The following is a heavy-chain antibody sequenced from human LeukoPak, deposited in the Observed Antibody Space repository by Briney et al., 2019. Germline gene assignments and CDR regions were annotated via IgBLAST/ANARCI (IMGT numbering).Heavy chain of an antibody. CDR1: GDSISSDY. CDR3: ARYRDGDRDISLDI. CDR2: INNRGTT. D-gene: IGHD4-17*01. V-gene: IGHV4-59*08. Sequence: PSETLSLTCTLSGDSISSDYWSWIRQPPGKGLEWIGFINNRGTTSYNPSLKSRVTISRDMSKNQFALKLSSVSAADTAVYYCARYRDGDRDISLDIWGQGTLVTVSS. J-gene: IGHJ4*02.